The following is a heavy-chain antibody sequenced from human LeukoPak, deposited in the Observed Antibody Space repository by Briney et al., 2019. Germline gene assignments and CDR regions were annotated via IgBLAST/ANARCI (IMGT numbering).Heavy chain of an antibody. J-gene: IGHJ3*02. Sequence: GESLKISCKGSRYSFSTYWIGWVRQMPGKGLEWMGIIYPGDSDTRYSPSFQGQVTISADKSITTAYLQWNSLKASDTAMYYCARQVLARDAFDIWGQGTMVTVSS. CDR3: ARQVLARDAFDI. CDR2: IYPGDSDT. CDR1: RYSFSTYW. V-gene: IGHV5-51*01.